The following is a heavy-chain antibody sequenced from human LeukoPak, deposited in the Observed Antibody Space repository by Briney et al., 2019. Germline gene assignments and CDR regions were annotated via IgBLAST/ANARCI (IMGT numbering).Heavy chain of an antibody. CDR3: AGSSGWYADFDY. CDR2: IYSGGST. Sequence: GGSLRLSCAASGFTVSSNYMSWVRQAPGKGLEWVSVIYSGGSTYYADSVKGRFTISRDNSKNTLYLQMNSLRAGDTAVYYCAGSSGWYADFDYWGQGTLVTVSS. CDR1: GFTVSSNY. D-gene: IGHD6-19*01. J-gene: IGHJ4*02. V-gene: IGHV3-53*01.